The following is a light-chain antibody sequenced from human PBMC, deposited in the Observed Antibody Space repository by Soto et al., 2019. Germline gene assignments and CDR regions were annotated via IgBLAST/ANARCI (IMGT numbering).Light chain of an antibody. CDR1: QDISNY. V-gene: IGKV1-33*01. Sequence: DIQMTQSPSSLSASVGDRVTITCQASQDISNYLNWYQQKPGKAPKLLIYDASNLETGVPSRFSGSGSGTDFTFTISSLQPEDIATYYCSQALTFGGGTKVEIK. J-gene: IGKJ4*01. CDR3: SQALT. CDR2: DAS.